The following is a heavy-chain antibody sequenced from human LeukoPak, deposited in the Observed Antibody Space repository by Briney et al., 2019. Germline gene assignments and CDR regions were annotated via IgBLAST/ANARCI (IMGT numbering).Heavy chain of an antibody. J-gene: IGHJ5*02. CDR3: ARDSGVTGWQSDWFDP. D-gene: IGHD2-21*02. CDR1: GYTFTDYY. Sequence: GASVKVSCKASGYTFTDYYMHWVRQAPGQGLEWMGWINPNSGGTTYAQKFQGRVTLTRDTSIITAYMELSGLTSDDTALYYCARDSGVTGWQSDWFDPWGQGTLVTVSP. V-gene: IGHV1-2*02. CDR2: INPNSGGT.